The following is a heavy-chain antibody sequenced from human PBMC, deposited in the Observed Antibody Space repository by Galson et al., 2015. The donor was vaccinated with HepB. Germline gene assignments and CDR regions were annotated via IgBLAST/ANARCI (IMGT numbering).Heavy chain of an antibody. CDR1: GFTFSSYG. CDR3: ARDYPAITIFGVVPDAFDI. J-gene: IGHJ3*02. Sequence: SLRLSCAASGFTFSSYGMHWVRQAPGKGLEWVAVIWYDGSNKYYADSVKGRFTISRDNSKNTLYLQMNSLRAEDTAVYYCARDYPAITIFGVVPDAFDIWGQGTMVTVSS. CDR2: IWYDGSNK. V-gene: IGHV3-33*01. D-gene: IGHD3-3*01.